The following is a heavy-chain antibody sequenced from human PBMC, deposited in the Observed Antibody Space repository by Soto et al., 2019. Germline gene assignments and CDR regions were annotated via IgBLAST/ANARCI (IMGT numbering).Heavy chain of an antibody. V-gene: IGHV1-69*12. D-gene: IGHD6-6*01. CDR3: ARGALAARIDWFDP. Sequence: QVQLVQSGAEVKKPGSSVKVSCKASGGTFSSYAISWVRQAPGQGLEWMGGIIPIFGTANYAQKFQGRVTISADESTSTGYMELSSLRSEDRAVYYCARGALAARIDWFDPWCQGTLVTVSS. CDR1: GGTFSSYA. J-gene: IGHJ5*02. CDR2: IIPIFGTA.